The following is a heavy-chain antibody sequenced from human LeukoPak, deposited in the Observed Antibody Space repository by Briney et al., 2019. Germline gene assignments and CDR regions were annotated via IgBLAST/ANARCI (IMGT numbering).Heavy chain of an antibody. CDR1: GFIFNNYF. J-gene: IGHJ4*02. CDR3: ARDLSWTAMDY. Sequence: GGSLRLSCTASGFIFNNYFMTWVRQAPGKGLEWVANIKQDGSEKFYVDSVKGRFTISRDNAKNSLYLQMNRLRAEDTAVYYCARDLSWTAMDYWGQGTLVTVSS. V-gene: IGHV3-7*01. D-gene: IGHD5-18*01. CDR2: IKQDGSEK.